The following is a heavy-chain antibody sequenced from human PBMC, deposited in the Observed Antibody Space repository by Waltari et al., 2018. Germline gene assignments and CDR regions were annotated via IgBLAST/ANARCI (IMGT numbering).Heavy chain of an antibody. V-gene: IGHV4-34*02. CDR1: GGTLSGFY. Sequence: QVHLQQWGAGLLKPSETLSLTCGVYGGTLSGFYWSWIRQPPGKGLEWIGEISHSGYTTYSPSLKSRVTMSLDTSKSKFSLTLYSMTAADTAVYYCASLLLDTPPGSYYYYMDVWGKGTTVTVSS. J-gene: IGHJ6*03. D-gene: IGHD3-3*01. CDR2: ISHSGYT. CDR3: ASLLLDTPPGSYYYYMDV.